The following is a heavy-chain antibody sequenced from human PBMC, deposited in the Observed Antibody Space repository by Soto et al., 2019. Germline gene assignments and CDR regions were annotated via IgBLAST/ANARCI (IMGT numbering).Heavy chain of an antibody. D-gene: IGHD2-21*01. CDR1: GFTFSSHA. CDR2: ISSDGSKK. J-gene: IGHJ4*02. CDR3: ATDDEGGRDCDLGY. Sequence: QVQLVESGGGVVQPGRSLRLSCAVSGFTFSSHAMHWVRQAPGKGLEWVTLISSDGSKKYYADSVKGRFTTSRDNSKNTMYLQLTTLRVEDTAVYYCATDDEGGRDCDLGYWGQGALVTVSS. V-gene: IGHV3-30-3*01.